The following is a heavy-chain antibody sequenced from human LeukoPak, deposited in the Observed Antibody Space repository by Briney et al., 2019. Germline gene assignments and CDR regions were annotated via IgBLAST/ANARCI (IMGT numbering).Heavy chain of an antibody. Sequence: GGSLRLSCAASGLAFTNSWMSWVRQTPGEGLEWVANIKQDGSETYYVDSVKGRFTISRDNAKNSLYLQMNSLTAEDTALYYCARLSTAVAGGDYWGQGALVTVSS. CDR2: IKQDGSET. D-gene: IGHD6-19*01. V-gene: IGHV3-7*01. CDR3: ARLSTAVAGGDY. CDR1: GLAFTNSW. J-gene: IGHJ4*02.